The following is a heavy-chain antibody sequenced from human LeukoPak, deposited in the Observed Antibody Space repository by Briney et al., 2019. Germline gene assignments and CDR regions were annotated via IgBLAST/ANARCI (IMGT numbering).Heavy chain of an antibody. CDR3: ARDTGSSGSGAWY. V-gene: IGHV1-69*13. Sequence: AASVKVSCKASGGTFSSYAISWVRQAPGQGLEWMGGIIPIFGTANYAQKFQGRVTITADESTSTAYMELSSLRTEDTAVYYCARDTGSSGSGAWYWGQGTLVTVSS. CDR1: GGTFSSYA. CDR2: IIPIFGTA. D-gene: IGHD6-19*01. J-gene: IGHJ4*02.